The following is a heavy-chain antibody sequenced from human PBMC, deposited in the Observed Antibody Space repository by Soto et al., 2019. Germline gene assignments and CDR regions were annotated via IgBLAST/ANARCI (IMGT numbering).Heavy chain of an antibody. CDR3: VRENYYYGMDV. Sequence: GSLRLSCAASGFNFSDYWMHWVRHAPGKGLVWVSRISSDGTGTTYADSVKGRFTISRDISRNTLYLEMNSLRAEDTAVYYCVRENYYYGMDVWGQGTTVTVSS. CDR1: GFNFSDYW. CDR2: ISSDGTGT. J-gene: IGHJ6*02. V-gene: IGHV3-74*01.